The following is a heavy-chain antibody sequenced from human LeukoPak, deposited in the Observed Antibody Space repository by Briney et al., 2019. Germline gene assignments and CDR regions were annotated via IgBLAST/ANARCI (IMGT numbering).Heavy chain of an antibody. D-gene: IGHD5-12*01. J-gene: IGHJ4*02. CDR1: VYTFTNYD. CDR2: MNPNSGST. Sequence: ASVTVSYKASVYTFTNYDINWVRQATAQGLEGMGWMNPNSGSTGYAQKFQGRVTITRNTSISTAYMELSGLRSEDTAVYYCARGRSTGYPYYFEYWGQGTLVTVSS. CDR3: ARGRSTGYPYYFEY. V-gene: IGHV1-8*03.